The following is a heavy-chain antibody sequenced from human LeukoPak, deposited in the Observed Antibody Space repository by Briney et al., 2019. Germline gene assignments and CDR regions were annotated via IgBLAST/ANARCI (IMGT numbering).Heavy chain of an antibody. D-gene: IGHD6-13*01. CDR1: GGSISSSSYY. Sequence: SETLSLTCTVSGGSISSSSYYWRWIRQPPGKGLEWIGSIYYSGSTYYNPSLKSRVTISVDTSKNQFSLKQSCVCAAVTAVNYCVIRPQQQLVRAFDYWGQGTLVTVSS. CDR3: VIRPQQQLVRAFDY. V-gene: IGHV4-39*01. CDR2: IYYSGST. J-gene: IGHJ4*02.